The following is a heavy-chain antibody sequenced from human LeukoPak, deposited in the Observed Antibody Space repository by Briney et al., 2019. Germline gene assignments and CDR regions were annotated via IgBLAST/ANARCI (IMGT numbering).Heavy chain of an antibody. D-gene: IGHD2-2*01. CDR3: ASGGTSFLLGSYYYMDV. CDR1: GFTFSKHA. V-gene: IGHV3-21*01. CDR2: ISSSGTYI. J-gene: IGHJ6*03. Sequence: RGSLRLSCETSGFTFSKHALNWVRQAPGKGLEWVSSISSSGTYIYYADSLKGRFTISRDNAKNILSLQMSSLRAEDTAVYYCASGGTSFLLGSYYYMDVWGKGTTVTVSS.